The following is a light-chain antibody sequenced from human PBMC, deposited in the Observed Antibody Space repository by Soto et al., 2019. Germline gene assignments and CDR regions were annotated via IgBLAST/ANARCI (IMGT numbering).Light chain of an antibody. V-gene: IGKV3-20*01. CDR3: QHYGSSAYT. CDR1: QSVRSNY. CDR2: GAS. J-gene: IGKJ2*01. Sequence: EIVLTQSPGTLSLSPGERATLSCRASQSVRSNYLAWYQQKPGQAPRLLIDGASSRATGIPDRFSGSRSGTDFTLTISRLEPEDFAVYYCQHYGSSAYTFGQGTTLEIK.